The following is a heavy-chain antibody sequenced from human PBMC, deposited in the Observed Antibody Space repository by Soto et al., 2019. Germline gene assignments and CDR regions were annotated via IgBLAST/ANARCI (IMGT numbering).Heavy chain of an antibody. V-gene: IGHV4-31*03. CDR3: ARVLRGYSGYGYFDY. D-gene: IGHD5-12*01. Sequence: QVQLQESGPGLVKPSQTLSLTCTVSGGSISSCGYYWSWIRQHAGKGLEWIGYIYYSGTTYYNPSLKIRVTLSVDTSKNQFSQKLSSVTAADTAVYYCARVLRGYSGYGYFDYLGQGTLVTVSS. CDR1: GGSISSCGYY. J-gene: IGHJ4*02. CDR2: IYYSGTT.